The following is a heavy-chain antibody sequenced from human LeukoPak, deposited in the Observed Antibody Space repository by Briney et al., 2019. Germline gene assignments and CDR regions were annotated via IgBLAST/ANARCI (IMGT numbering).Heavy chain of an antibody. J-gene: IGHJ4*02. Sequence: PSETLSLTCTVSGGSISSYYWSWIRQPPGKGLEWIGYIYYSGSTNYNPSLKSRVTMSIDTSKNQFSLKMSSVTAADTAMYYCARGPPPDFDYWGQGTLVTVSS. V-gene: IGHV4-59*12. CDR2: IYYSGST. CDR1: GGSISSYY. CDR3: ARGPPPDFDY.